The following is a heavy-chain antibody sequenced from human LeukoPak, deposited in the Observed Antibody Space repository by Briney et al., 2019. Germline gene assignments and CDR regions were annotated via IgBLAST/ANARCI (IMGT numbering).Heavy chain of an antibody. V-gene: IGHV3-21*01. CDR1: GFTFSDYN. J-gene: IGHJ6*04. CDR2: ITSGTTYI. Sequence: SGGSLRLSCAASGFTFSDYNMNWVRQSPEKGLEWVSSITSGTTYIYYADSVRGRFTLSRDNAKNSLYLQMNSLRAEDTAVYYCARNPRGEMDVWGKGTTVTVSS. CDR3: ARNPRGEMDV.